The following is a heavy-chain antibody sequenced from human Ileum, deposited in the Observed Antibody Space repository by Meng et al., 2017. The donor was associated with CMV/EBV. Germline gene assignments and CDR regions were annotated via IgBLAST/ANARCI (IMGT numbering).Heavy chain of an antibody. CDR1: GFTFSTYA. CDR2: ISGSGGTT. CDR3: AQSGSGWSPAY. J-gene: IGHJ4*02. D-gene: IGHD6-19*01. V-gene: IGHV3-23*01. Sequence: GGSLKISCAASGFTFSTYAMNWVRQAPGKGLERVSAISGSGGTTYYADSLKGHFTVSRDNSKNTMYLQMNSLRAEDTAIYYCAQSGSGWSPAYWGQGTLVTVSS.